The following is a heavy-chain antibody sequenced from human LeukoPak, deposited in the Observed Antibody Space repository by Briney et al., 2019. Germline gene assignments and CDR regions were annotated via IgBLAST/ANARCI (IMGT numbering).Heavy chain of an antibody. CDR3: AKASWVSSADAVL. J-gene: IGHJ4*02. Sequence: QTEGSLRLSCAASGFTFSSYAMSWVRQAPARGLEWVSSLRGDGDTFYADSVKGRFTLSRDESRNTVYLQMNNLRVEDTAVYFCAKASWVSSADAVLWGQGTLVTVSS. CDR2: LRGDGDT. V-gene: IGHV3-23*01. D-gene: IGHD3-3*02. CDR1: GFTFSSYA.